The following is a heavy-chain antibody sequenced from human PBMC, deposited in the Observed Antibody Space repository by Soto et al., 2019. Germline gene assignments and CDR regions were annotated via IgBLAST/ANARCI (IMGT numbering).Heavy chain of an antibody. CDR3: ARDRRNFMGATMGAYYCYGRGV. J-gene: IGHJ6*02. CDR2: INPNSGGT. D-gene: IGHD5-12*01. V-gene: IGHV1-2*04. Sequence: ASVKVSCKASGYTFTGYYMHWVRQAPGQGLEWMGWINPNSGGTNYAQKFQGWVTMTRDTSISTAYMELSRLRSDDTAVYYCARDRRNFMGATMGAYYCYGRGVWAQRTTVSVSS. CDR1: GYTFTGYY.